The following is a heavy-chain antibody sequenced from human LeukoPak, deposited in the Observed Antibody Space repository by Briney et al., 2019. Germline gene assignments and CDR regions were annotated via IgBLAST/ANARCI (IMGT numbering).Heavy chain of an antibody. V-gene: IGHV4-39*07. CDR1: GGSISSSSYY. Sequence: SETLSLTCTVSGGSISSSSYYWGWIRQPPGKGLEWIGSIYYSGSTYYNPSLKSRVTISVDTSKNQFSLKLSSVTAADTAVYYCASTLEDYDSRRAFDYWGQGTLVTVSS. J-gene: IGHJ4*02. CDR3: ASTLEDYDSRRAFDY. CDR2: IYYSGST. D-gene: IGHD3-22*01.